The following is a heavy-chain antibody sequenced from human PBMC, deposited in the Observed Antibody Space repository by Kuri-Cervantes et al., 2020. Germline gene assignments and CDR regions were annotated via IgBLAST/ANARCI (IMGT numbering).Heavy chain of an antibody. CDR1: GFTFSNYA. Sequence: GGSLRLSCAASGFTFSNYAMYWVRQAPGKGLEWVAGISYDGSNKYYADSVKGRFTISRDNSKNTLYLQMNSLRAEDTAVYYCAGSPRILGDFWSGYYNPWGQGTLVTVSS. V-gene: IGHV3-30*01. J-gene: IGHJ5*02. CDR3: AGSPRILGDFWSGYYNP. CDR2: ISYDGSNK. D-gene: IGHD3-3*01.